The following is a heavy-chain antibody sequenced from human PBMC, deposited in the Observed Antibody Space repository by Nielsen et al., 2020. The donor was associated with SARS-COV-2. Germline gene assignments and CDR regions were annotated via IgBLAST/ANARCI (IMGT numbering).Heavy chain of an antibody. CDR3: ARANVVVVAASGSYYFDY. CDR1: GGSFSGYY. CDR2: INHSGST. Sequence: SETLSLTCAVYGGSFSGYYWSWIRQPPGKGLEWIGEINHSGSTNYNPSLKSRVTISVDTSKNQFSLKLSSVTAADTAVYYCARANVVVVAASGSYYFDYWGRGTLVTVSS. J-gene: IGHJ4*02. D-gene: IGHD2-15*01. V-gene: IGHV4-34*01.